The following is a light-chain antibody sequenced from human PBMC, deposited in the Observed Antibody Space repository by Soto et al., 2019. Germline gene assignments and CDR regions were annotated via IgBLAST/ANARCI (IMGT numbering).Light chain of an antibody. CDR1: QSVSSN. J-gene: IGKJ2*01. CDR3: QQYNNWPRT. CDR2: GAS. Sequence: EIVMTQSPATLSVSPGERATVSCRASQSVSSNLAWYQQKPGQAPRLLIYGASTRATGIPARFSGSGSGTEFTLTIGSLQSEYFAVYYCQQYNNWPRTFGQGTKREIK. V-gene: IGKV3-15*01.